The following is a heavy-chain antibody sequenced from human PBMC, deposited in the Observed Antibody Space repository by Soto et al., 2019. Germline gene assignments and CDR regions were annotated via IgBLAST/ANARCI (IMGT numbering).Heavy chain of an antibody. V-gene: IGHV4-30-4*01. CDR3: ARSIVVVPAAMGYFDY. D-gene: IGHD2-2*01. J-gene: IGHJ4*02. CDR1: GGSISSGDYY. CDR2: IYYSGGT. Sequence: SETLSLTCTVSGGSISSGDYYWSWIRQPPGKGLEWIGFIYYSGGTNYNPSLKSRVTISVDKSKNQFSLKLSSVTAADTAVYYCARSIVVVPAAMGYFDYWGQGTLVTVSS.